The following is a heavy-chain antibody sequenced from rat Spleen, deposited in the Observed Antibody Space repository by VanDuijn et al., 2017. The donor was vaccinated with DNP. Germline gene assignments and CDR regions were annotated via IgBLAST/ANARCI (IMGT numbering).Heavy chain of an antibody. J-gene: IGHJ3*01. CDR1: GSTFSGYN. CDR2: ISYDGSRT. D-gene: IGHD1-1*01. Sequence: EVQLVESGGGLVQPGRSLTLSCTASGSTFSGYNMAWVRQAPKKGLEWVATISYDGSRTYYRDSVKGRLTISRDNAKSTLYLQMDSLGSDDTATYFCAIYFYSGDNWFGYWGQGTLVTVSS. CDR3: AIYFYSGDNWFGY. V-gene: IGHV5-7*01.